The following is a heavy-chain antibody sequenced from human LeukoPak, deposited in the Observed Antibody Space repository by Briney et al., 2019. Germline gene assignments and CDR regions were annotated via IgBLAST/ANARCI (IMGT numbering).Heavy chain of an antibody. CDR1: GFTFTSYW. D-gene: IGHD2-2*01. Sequence: PGGSLRLSCAASGFTFTSYWMNWVRQAPGKGLEWVANIKQDGSEKYYVDSVKGRFTISRDNGKNTLFLQMNSLRVEDTAVYYCARVVVVIQNDYYMDVWGKGTTVTVSS. J-gene: IGHJ6*03. CDR3: ARVVVVIQNDYYMDV. CDR2: IKQDGSEK. V-gene: IGHV3-7*01.